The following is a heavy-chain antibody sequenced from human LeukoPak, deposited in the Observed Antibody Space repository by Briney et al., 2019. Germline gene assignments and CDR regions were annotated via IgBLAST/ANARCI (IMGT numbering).Heavy chain of an antibody. Sequence: GGSLRLSCAASGFTFSSYWMSWVRQAPGKGLEWVANIKQDGSEKYYVDSVKGRFTISRDNAKNSLYLQMNSLSAEDTAVYYCARDPEYYDILTGYYYYYGMDVWGQGTTVTVSS. CDR3: ARDPEYYDILTGYYYYYGMDV. D-gene: IGHD3-9*01. J-gene: IGHJ6*02. CDR1: GFTFSSYW. CDR2: IKQDGSEK. V-gene: IGHV3-7*03.